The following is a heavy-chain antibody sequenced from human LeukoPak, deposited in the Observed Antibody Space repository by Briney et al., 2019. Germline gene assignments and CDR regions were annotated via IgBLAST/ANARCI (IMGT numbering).Heavy chain of an antibody. CDR3: AKVPAASTTREFDY. CDR2: ISSSSSTI. Sequence: GGSLRLSCAASGFTFSSYSMNWVRQAPGKGLEWVSYISSSSSTIYYADSVKGRFTISRDNSKNTLYLQMNSLRAEDTAVYYCAKVPAASTTREFDYWGQGTLVTVSS. J-gene: IGHJ4*02. D-gene: IGHD2-2*01. CDR1: GFTFSSYS. V-gene: IGHV3-48*01.